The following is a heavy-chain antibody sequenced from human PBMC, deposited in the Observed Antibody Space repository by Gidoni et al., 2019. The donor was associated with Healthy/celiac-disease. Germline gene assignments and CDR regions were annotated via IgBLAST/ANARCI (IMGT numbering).Heavy chain of an antibody. V-gene: IGHV3-9*01. CDR2: ISWNSGSI. J-gene: IGHJ4*02. CDR3: AKDKGVVVTATIYRGLDY. CDR1: GFTFDDYA. Sequence: EVQLVESGGGLVQPGRSLRLSCAASGFTFDDYAMHWVRQAPGKGLEWVSGISWNSGSIGYADSVKGRFTISRDNAKNSLYLQMNSLRAEDTALYYCAKDKGVVVTATIYRGLDYWGQGTLVTVSS. D-gene: IGHD2-21*02.